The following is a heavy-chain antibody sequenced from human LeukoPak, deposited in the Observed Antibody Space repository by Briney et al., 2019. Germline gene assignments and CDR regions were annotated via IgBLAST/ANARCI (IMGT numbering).Heavy chain of an antibody. CDR1: GFTFGSYA. CDR2: ISSSGGST. D-gene: IGHD6-19*01. Sequence: PGGSLRLSCAASGFTFGSYAMSWVRQAPGKGLEWFSAISSSGGSTYYADSVKGRFTISRDNSKNTLYLQMNSLRAEDTAVYYCAKDSIYSRGSGWYRDAFDIWGQGTMVTVSS. CDR3: AKDSIYSRGSGWYRDAFDI. V-gene: IGHV3-23*01. J-gene: IGHJ3*02.